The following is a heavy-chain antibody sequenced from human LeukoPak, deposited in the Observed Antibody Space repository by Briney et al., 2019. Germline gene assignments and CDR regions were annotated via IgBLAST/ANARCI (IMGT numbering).Heavy chain of an antibody. CDR1: GYTFTSYG. Sequence: ASVKVSCKASGYTFTSYGISWVRQAPGQGLEWMGWISAYNGNTNYAQKLQGRVTMTTDTSTSTAYMELRSLRSDDTAVYYCARVLPLMVYAIPDYWGQGPLVTVSS. V-gene: IGHV1-18*01. J-gene: IGHJ4*02. D-gene: IGHD2-8*01. CDR2: ISAYNGNT. CDR3: ARVLPLMVYAIPDY.